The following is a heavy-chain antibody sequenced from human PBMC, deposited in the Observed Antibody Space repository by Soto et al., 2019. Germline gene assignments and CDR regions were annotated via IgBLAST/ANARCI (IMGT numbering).Heavy chain of an antibody. CDR2: INVNSGDI. Sequence: QVQLVQSGAEVKKPGASVRVSCKASGYTFTAYFFRWGRQAPGQGLRGMGGINVNSGDIKYAQAFQGRVTLTRDTSISTVYMELTRLTPDDTAVYYCARDMDYYYGSGTGNGHGVWGQGTTVTV. CDR1: GYTFTAYF. V-gene: IGHV1-2*02. J-gene: IGHJ6*02. CDR3: ARDMDYYYGSGTGNGHGV. D-gene: IGHD3-10*01.